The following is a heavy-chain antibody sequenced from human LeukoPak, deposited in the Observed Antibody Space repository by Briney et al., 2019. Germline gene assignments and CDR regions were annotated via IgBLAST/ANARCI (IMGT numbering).Heavy chain of an antibody. D-gene: IGHD6-13*01. Sequence: ESLKISCETSGYSFTSNWIAWVRQKPGKGLEWMGIIYPGDSDTRYSPSFQGQVTISADKSISTAYLQWSSLKASDTAMYYCARHLAAGTNYYYYMDVWGKGTTVTVSS. V-gene: IGHV5-51*01. J-gene: IGHJ6*03. CDR2: IYPGDSDT. CDR1: GYSFTSNW. CDR3: ARHLAAGTNYYYYMDV.